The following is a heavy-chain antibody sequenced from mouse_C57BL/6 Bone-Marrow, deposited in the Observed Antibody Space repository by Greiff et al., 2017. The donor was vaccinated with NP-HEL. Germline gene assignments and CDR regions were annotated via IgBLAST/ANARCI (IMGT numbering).Heavy chain of an antibody. Sequence: VQLQQSGPGLAKPSQTLSLTCSVTGYSITSDYWNWIRKFPGNKLEYMRYISYSGSTYYNPSLKSRISITRDTSKNQYYLQLNSVTTEDTATYYWARSPLWLRRNYYAMDYWGQGTSVTVSS. J-gene: IGHJ4*01. V-gene: IGHV3-8*01. CDR2: ISYSGST. CDR1: GYSITSDY. CDR3: ARSPLWLRRNYYAMDY. D-gene: IGHD2-2*01.